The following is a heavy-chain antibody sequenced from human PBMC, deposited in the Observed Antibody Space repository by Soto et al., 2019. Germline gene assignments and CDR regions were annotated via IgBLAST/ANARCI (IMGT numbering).Heavy chain of an antibody. CDR1: GFTFSSYS. V-gene: IGHV3-21*01. CDR2: ISSSSSYI. D-gene: IGHD3-3*01. CDR3: ARNPAPYYDSWSGYLSPPGVSYYYYYGMDV. J-gene: IGHJ6*02. Sequence: PGGTLRLCCAASGFTFSSYSMNWVRQAPGKGLEWVSSISSSSSYIYYADSVKGRFTISRDNAKNSLYLQMNSLRAEDTAVYYCARNPAPYYDSWSGYLSPPGVSYYYYYGMDVWGQGTTVTVSS.